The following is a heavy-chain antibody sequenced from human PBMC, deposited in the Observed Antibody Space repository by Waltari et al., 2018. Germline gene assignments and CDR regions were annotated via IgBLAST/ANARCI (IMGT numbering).Heavy chain of an antibody. J-gene: IGHJ4*02. CDR2: IIPIFGTA. D-gene: IGHD1-26*01. V-gene: IGHV1-69*12. CDR1: GGTFSSYA. Sequence: QVQLVQSGAEVKKPGSSVKVSCKASGGTFSSYAISWVRQAPGQGLEWMGGIIPIFGTANYAQKFQGRVTITADESTSTAYMELSSLRSEDTAGYYCARDPRAGGYYGKGYFDYWGQGTLVTVSS. CDR3: ARDPRAGGYYGKGYFDY.